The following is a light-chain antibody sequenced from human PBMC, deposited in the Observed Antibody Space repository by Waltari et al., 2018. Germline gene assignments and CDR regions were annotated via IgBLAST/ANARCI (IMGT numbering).Light chain of an antibody. CDR1: ASNTGGNL. V-gene: IGLV1-44*01. CDR2: RSD. J-gene: IGLJ3*02. CDR3: ASWDDSLNGHWV. Sequence: QSVLPQPPSASGTPGQRVTISCSGSASNTGGNLVNWYQQLPGKAPKLLIYRSDQRPSGVPDRFSGSKTGTSASLAISGLQSDDEADYFCASWDDSLNGHWVFGGGTKVTVL.